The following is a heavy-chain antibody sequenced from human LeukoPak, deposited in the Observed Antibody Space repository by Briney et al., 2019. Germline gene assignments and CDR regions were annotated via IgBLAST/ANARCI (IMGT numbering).Heavy chain of an antibody. CDR3: ARGKFDPLE. CDR1: DGSFSGYY. V-gene: IGHV4-34*01. CDR2: INHSGST. Sequence: SETLSLTCGVYDGSFSGYYWSWIRQPPGKGLEWIGEINHSGSTKYNPSLKSRVTISADTSKNQFSLKVNSVTAADTAVYYCARGKFDPLEWGQGTLVTVSS. J-gene: IGHJ4*02.